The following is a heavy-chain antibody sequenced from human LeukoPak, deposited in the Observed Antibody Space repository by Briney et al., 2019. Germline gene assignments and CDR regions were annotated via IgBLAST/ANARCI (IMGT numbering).Heavy chain of an antibody. Sequence: GGSLRLSCAASGFTFSSYSMNWVRQAPGKGLEWVSSISSSSSYIYYVDSVKGRFTISRDNAKNSLYLQMNSLRAEDTAVYYCAREAVDTTAFDIWGQGTMVTVSS. J-gene: IGHJ3*02. V-gene: IGHV3-21*01. CDR2: ISSSSSYI. CDR3: AREAVDTTAFDI. D-gene: IGHD5-18*01. CDR1: GFTFSSYS.